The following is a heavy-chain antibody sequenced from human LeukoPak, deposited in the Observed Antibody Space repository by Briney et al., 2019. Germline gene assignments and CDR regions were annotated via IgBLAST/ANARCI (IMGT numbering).Heavy chain of an antibody. D-gene: IGHD2-2*01. Sequence: GGSLRLSCAASGFTFSSYEMNWVRQAPGKGLEWVSYISSSGSTIYYADSVKGRFTISRDNAKNSLYLQMNSLRAEDTAVYYCAGGESTSNYYYYYYMDVWGKGTTVTISS. CDR2: ISSSGSTI. V-gene: IGHV3-48*03. CDR1: GFTFSSYE. J-gene: IGHJ6*03. CDR3: AGGESTSNYYYYYYMDV.